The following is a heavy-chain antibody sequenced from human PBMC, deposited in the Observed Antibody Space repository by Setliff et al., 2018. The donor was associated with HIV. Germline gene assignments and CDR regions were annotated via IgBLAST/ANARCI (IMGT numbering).Heavy chain of an antibody. CDR2: MNSKGVS. V-gene: IGHV4-39*01. J-gene: IGHJ5*02. Sequence: SETLSLTCTVSGGSIRVDNYFWGWIRQPPGKGLEWIGIMNSKGVSFYNASFTNGVLISIDTSKNRFSLTMTSVTAADTAVYYCARHRQISDWFDPWGQGILVTVSS. CDR1: GGSIRVDNYF. D-gene: IGHD3-10*01. CDR3: ARHRQISDWFDP.